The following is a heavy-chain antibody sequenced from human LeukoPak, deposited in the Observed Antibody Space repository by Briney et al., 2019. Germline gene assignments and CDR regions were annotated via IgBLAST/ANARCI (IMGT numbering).Heavy chain of an antibody. Sequence: PSETLSLTCTVSGVSISSYYWSWLRQPPGKGLEWIGYIYYSGSTNYNPSLKSRVTISVDTSKNQFSLKLSSVTAADTAVYYCARLTLYSRVIDYWGQGTLVTVSS. V-gene: IGHV4-59*01. D-gene: IGHD6-13*01. CDR3: ARLTLYSRVIDY. CDR2: IYYSGST. CDR1: GVSISSYY. J-gene: IGHJ4*02.